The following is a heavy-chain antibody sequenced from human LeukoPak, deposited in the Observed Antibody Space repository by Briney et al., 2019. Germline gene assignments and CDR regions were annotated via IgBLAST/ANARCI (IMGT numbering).Heavy chain of an antibody. V-gene: IGHV3-7*01. D-gene: IGHD5-12*01. CDR2: IKQDGSEK. CDR1: GFTFSSYW. J-gene: IGHJ4*02. Sequence: GGSLRLSCAASGFTFSSYWMSWVRQAPGKGLEWVANIKQDGSEKYYVDSVKGRFTISRDNAKNSLYLQMNSLRAEDTAVYYCARDRDIVAMTNYFDYWGQGTLVTVSS. CDR3: ARDRDIVAMTNYFDY.